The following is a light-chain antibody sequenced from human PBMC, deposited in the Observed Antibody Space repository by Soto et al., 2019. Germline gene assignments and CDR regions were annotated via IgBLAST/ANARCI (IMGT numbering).Light chain of an antibody. Sequence: EIMMTQSPATLSVSPGERATLSCRASQSVRNNLAWYQHKPGQVPRLLLYYASTRATGIPARFSGSGCGTEFTLTISSLQSEDVAVYYCQQYNNWPPITFGQGTRLEIK. J-gene: IGKJ5*01. V-gene: IGKV3-15*01. CDR2: YAS. CDR1: QSVRNN. CDR3: QQYNNWPPIT.